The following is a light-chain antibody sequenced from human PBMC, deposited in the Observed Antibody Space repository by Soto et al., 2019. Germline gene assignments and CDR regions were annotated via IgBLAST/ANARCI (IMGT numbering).Light chain of an antibody. V-gene: IGLV2-14*01. CDR1: RSDVGAYNY. CDR3: SLFTSRFTFV. J-gene: IGLJ1*01. Sequence: QSALTQPASVSGSPGQSIAIYCTGTRSDVGAYNYVSWYQQHPGKAPKLMISEVTNRPSGVSDRCSGSKSGNTASLTISGLQAEDEADYYCSLFTSRFTFVFGTGTKLTVL. CDR2: EVT.